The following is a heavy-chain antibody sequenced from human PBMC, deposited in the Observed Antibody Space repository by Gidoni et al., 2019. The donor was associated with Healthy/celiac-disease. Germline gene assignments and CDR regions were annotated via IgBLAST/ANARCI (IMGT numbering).Heavy chain of an antibody. V-gene: IGHV3-33*01. J-gene: IGHJ4*02. Sequence: QVQLVESGGGVVQPGRPLGLSCAASGLPFRSYGMPWVRQAPGKGLEGVAVIWYEGSNKYDADSVKGRFTISRDNSKTTLYLQIKILRAEDTVEYYCARELRPDSGGYGQFDYWGQGTLVTVSS. CDR1: GLPFRSYG. CDR2: IWYEGSNK. D-gene: IGHD3-22*01. CDR3: ARELRPDSGGYGQFDY.